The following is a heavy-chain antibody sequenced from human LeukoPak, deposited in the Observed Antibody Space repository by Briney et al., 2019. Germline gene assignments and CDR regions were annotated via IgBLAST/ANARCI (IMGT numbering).Heavy chain of an antibody. V-gene: IGHV4-31*03. Sequence: SETLSLTCTVSGGSISSGGYFWNWMRQSPGKGLEWIGFIYYSGTTYYNPSLKSRLTISVDTSKNEFSLMVSSVTAADTAVYYCARGDFVTTDLGGNNGVDAFDIWGQGTVVTVSS. CDR2: IYYSGTT. CDR3: ARGDFVTTDLGGNNGVDAFDI. J-gene: IGHJ3*02. CDR1: GGSISSGGYF. D-gene: IGHD3-3*01.